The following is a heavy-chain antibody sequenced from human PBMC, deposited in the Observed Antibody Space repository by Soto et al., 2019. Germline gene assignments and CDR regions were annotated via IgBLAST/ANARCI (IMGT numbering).Heavy chain of an antibody. CDR2: MNPNSGNT. CDR3: ARGPLPYYYGSGSYYVH. V-gene: IGHV1-8*01. D-gene: IGHD3-10*01. J-gene: IGHJ4*02. CDR1: GYTFTSYD. Sequence: GASVKVSCKASGYTFTSYDINWVRQATGQGLEWMGWMNPNSGNTGYAQKFQGRVTMTRNTSISTAYMELSSLRSEDTAVYYCARGPLPYYYGSGSYYVHWGQGTLVTVSS.